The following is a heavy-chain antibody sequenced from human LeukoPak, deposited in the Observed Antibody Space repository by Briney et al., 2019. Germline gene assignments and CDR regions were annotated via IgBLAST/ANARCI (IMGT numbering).Heavy chain of an antibody. D-gene: IGHD2-15*01. CDR1: GYSISSGYY. CDR2: IYHSGST. CDR3: ARGFAELRKAFDI. V-gene: IGHV4-38-2*01. J-gene: IGHJ3*02. Sequence: PSETLSLTCAVSGYSISSGYYWGWIRQPPGKGLEWIGSIYHSGSTYYNPSLKSRVTISVDTSRNQFSLKLSSVTAADTAVYYCARGFAELRKAFDIWGQGTMVTVSS.